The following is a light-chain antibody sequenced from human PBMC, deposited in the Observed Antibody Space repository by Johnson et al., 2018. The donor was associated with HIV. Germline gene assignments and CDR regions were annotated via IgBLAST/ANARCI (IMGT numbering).Light chain of an antibody. CDR2: ENN. J-gene: IGLJ1*01. V-gene: IGLV1-51*02. CDR1: SSNIGNNY. CDR3: GTWDSSLSAGPLYV. Sequence: QSVLTKSPSVSAAPGQKVTISCSGSSSNIGNNYVSWYQQLPGTAPKLLIYENNKRPSGIPDRFSGSKSGTSATLGITGLQTGAEADYYCGTWDSSLSAGPLYVFGTGTKVTVL.